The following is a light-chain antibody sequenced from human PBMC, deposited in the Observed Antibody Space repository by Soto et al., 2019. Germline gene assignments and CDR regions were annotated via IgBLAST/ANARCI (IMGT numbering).Light chain of an antibody. V-gene: IGKV3-11*01. J-gene: IGKJ5*01. CDR2: DAS. CDR3: QQRSSWPPSIT. CDR1: QSVSSA. Sequence: EIVLTHSPASLSLSPCERATLSFSASQSVSSALAWYQQKPGQAPRLLIHDASSRATGIPARFSGSGSGTDFTLTISSLEPEDFAVYYCQQRSSWPPSITFGQGTRLEIK.